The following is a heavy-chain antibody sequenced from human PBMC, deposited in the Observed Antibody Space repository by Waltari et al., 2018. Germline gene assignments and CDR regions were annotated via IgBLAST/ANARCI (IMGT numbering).Heavy chain of an antibody. CDR3: ARDGGLLRPFDL. CDR1: GGSVSSYF. J-gene: IGHJ2*01. D-gene: IGHD3-22*01. CDR2: IYPSGRT. Sequence: QVQLQESGPGLVKPSETLSLTSTVSGGSVSSYFWGGLRQPAGKGLEWIGLIYPSGRTNYNSSLKSRVTISVDKSKNQFSLKLTSVTAADAAVYFCARDGGLLRPFDLWGRGTLVTVSS. V-gene: IGHV4-4*07.